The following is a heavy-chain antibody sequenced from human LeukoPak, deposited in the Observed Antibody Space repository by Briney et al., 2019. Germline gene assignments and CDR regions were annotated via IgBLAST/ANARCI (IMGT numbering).Heavy chain of an antibody. Sequence: PGGSLRLSCAASGFTFSNYAMIWVRQAPGKGLEWVSVISYSGVGTYYADSVKGRFTISRDNSNNTLYLQMSILRAEDTAVYYCAKDPLVRGVTYDYWGQGTLVTVSS. D-gene: IGHD3-10*01. J-gene: IGHJ4*02. CDR3: AKDPLVRGVTYDY. V-gene: IGHV3-23*01. CDR2: ISYSGVGT. CDR1: GFTFSNYA.